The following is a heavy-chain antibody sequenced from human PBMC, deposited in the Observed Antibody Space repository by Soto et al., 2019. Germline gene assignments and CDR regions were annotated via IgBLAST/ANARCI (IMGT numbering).Heavy chain of an antibody. J-gene: IGHJ5*02. D-gene: IGHD2-15*01. V-gene: IGHV4-61*01. CDR1: GGSVSSGSYY. Sequence: QVQLQESGPGLVKPSETLSLTCTVSGGSVSSGSYYWSWIRQPPGKGLEWIGNIYYSGSTNYNPSXXXLHTISIDTPXXPXAXXVNSVIAADTAVYYCARDAFCWGGSCYSHDTWFDPWSQGTLVTVSS. CDR2: IYYSGST. CDR3: ARDAFCWGGSCYSHDTWFDP.